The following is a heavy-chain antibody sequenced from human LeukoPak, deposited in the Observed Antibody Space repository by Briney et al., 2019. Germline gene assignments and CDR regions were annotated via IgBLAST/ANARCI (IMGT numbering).Heavy chain of an antibody. CDR1: GGSINNYY. J-gene: IGHJ4*02. CDR2: IYSSGST. D-gene: IGHD6-13*01. V-gene: IGHV4-4*07. Sequence: PSETLSLTCTVSGGSINNYYWNWVRQPAGKGLEWIGRIYSSGSTNYNPSLKSRVTMSVDTSRNQFSLKLSSVTAADTAVYYCARGIMYDSSWYFDYWGQGTLVTVSS. CDR3: ARGIMYDSSWYFDY.